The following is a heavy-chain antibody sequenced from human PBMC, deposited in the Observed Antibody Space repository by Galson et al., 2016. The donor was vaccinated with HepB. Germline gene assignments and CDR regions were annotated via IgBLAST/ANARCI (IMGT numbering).Heavy chain of an antibody. D-gene: IGHD2-15*01. CDR2: IYYSGTT. J-gene: IGHJ4*02. V-gene: IGHV4-59*01. CDR1: GGSIINYY. CDR3: ARMDPALISGFDY. Sequence: LSLTCTVSGGSIINYYWSWIRQPPGKGLEWIGDIYYSGTTNYKPSLKSRVTISVDTSKNQFSLRLSSVTAADTAVYYCARMDPALISGFDYWGQGTLVTVSS.